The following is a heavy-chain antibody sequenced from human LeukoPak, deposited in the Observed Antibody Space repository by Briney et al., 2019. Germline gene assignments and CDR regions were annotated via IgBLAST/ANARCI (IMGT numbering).Heavy chain of an antibody. CDR3: ARGYCSSSSCPRGFDY. V-gene: IGHV3-64*01. CDR2: ISSNGGST. Sequence: GGSLRLSCAASGFTFSSYAMHWVRQAPGKGLEYVSAISSNGGSTYYANSVKGRFTISRDSSKNTLYLQLGSLRAEDMAVYYCARGYCSSSSCPRGFDYWGLGTLVTVSS. CDR1: GFTFSSYA. J-gene: IGHJ4*02. D-gene: IGHD2-2*01.